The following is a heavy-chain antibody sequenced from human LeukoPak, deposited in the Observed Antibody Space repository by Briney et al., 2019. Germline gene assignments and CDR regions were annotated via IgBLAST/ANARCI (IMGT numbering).Heavy chain of an antibody. CDR1: GFTFSRYD. D-gene: IGHD3-10*01. V-gene: IGHV3-48*04. CDR2: IRSSSSVI. J-gene: IGHJ4*02. Sequence: PGGSLRLSCAASGFTFSRYDMNWVRQAPGKGLEWVSYIRSSSSVIYYADSVRGRFTISRDNANNSLSLQMNSLRAEDTAVYYRASVRGIYGSGTYRDYWGQGTLVTVSS. CDR3: ASVRGIYGSGTYRDY.